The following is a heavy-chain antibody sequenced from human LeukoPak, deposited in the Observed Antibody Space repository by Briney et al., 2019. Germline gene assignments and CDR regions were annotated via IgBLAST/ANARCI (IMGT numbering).Heavy chain of an antibody. V-gene: IGHV1-18*01. CDR2: ISAYNGNT. Sequence: GASVKVSCKASGYTFTSYGISWVRQAPGQGLEWMGWISAYNGNTNYAQKLQGRVTMTTDTSTSTAYMELSRLRSDDTAVYYCARVGGSFWSGYTPYNWFDPWGQGTLVTVSS. CDR3: ARVGGSFWSGYTPYNWFDP. CDR1: GYTFTSYG. J-gene: IGHJ5*02. D-gene: IGHD3-3*01.